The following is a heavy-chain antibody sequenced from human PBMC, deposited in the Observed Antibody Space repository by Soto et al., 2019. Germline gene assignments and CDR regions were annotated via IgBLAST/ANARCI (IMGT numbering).Heavy chain of an antibody. D-gene: IGHD3-3*01. J-gene: IGHJ4*02. CDR2: ISAYNGNT. CDR3: GTGKGSVRFLDWLSFGCSDF. CDR1: GYTFTSNA. Sequence: ASVKVSCKTSGYTFTSNAISWVRQAPGQGLEWMGWISAYNGNTNYAQKLQGRVTMTTDTSTRTANMELTSLSSDDTTGYYCGTGKGSVRFLDWLSFGCSDFCGQGIVVTVSS. V-gene: IGHV1-18*01.